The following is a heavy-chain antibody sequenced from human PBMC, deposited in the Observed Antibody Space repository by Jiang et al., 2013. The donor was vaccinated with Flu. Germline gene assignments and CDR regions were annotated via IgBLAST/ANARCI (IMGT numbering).Heavy chain of an antibody. V-gene: IGHV4-34*01. CDR3: ARAGYGGNMGGAY. J-gene: IGHJ4*02. CDR1: WVLQWLL. CDR2: INHSGST. D-gene: IGHD4-23*01. Sequence: KPFGDPVPHLRCLWWVLQWLLLELDPPAPRKGLEWIGEINHSGSTNYNPSLKSRVTISVDTSKNQFSLKLSSVTAADTAVYYCARAGYGGNMGGAYWGQGTLVTVSS.